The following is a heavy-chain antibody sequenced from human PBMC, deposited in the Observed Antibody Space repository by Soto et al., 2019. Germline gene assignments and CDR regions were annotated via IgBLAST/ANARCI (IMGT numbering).Heavy chain of an antibody. CDR3: ARENGHCTDACNRGAFDI. CDR2: IANGDNHI. D-gene: IGHD2-2*01. Sequence: EVQVVESGGGLVKPGGSLRLSCAASGFTFSEYSFLWVRQAPGKGLEWLSFIANGDNHIFYSDSVKGRVTISRDNAKNSVYLQLNSLRADDSAVYYCARENGHCTDACNRGAFDIWGQGTMVTVSS. V-gene: IGHV3-21*01. CDR1: GFTFSEYS. J-gene: IGHJ3*02.